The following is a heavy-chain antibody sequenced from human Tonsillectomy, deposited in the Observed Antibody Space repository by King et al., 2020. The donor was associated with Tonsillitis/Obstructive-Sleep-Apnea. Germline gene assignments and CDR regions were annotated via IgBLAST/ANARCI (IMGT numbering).Heavy chain of an antibody. Sequence: HVQLQESGPGLVKPSETLSLTCTVSGGSISSYYWSWIRQPPGKGLEWIGYIYYSGSTNYNPSLKSRVTISVDTSKNQFSLKLSSVTAAATAVYYCARQPYSSSPFDYWGQGTLVTVSS. CDR1: GGSISSYY. CDR3: ARQPYSSSPFDY. D-gene: IGHD6-6*01. CDR2: IYYSGST. J-gene: IGHJ4*02. V-gene: IGHV4-59*08.